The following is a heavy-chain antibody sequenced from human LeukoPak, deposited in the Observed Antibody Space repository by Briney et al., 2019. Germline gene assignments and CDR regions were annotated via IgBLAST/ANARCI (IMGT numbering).Heavy chain of an antibody. CDR3: ARCSEQLLYFDWLFGFDY. V-gene: IGHV1-18*04. CDR1: GYTFTSYG. J-gene: IGHJ4*02. CDR2: ISAYNGNT. Sequence: ASVKVSCKASGYTFTSYGISWVRQAPAQGLEWMGWISAYNGNTNYAQKLQGRVTMTTDTSTSTAYMEPRSLRSDDTAVYYCARCSEQLLYFDWLFGFDYWGQGTLVTVSS. D-gene: IGHD3-9*01.